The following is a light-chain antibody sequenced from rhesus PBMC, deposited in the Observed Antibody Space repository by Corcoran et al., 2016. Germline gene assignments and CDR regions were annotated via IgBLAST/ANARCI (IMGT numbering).Light chain of an antibody. Sequence: DIQMTQSPSSLSASVGDRVTITCRASQGITNDLAWYQQKPGETPNLLFYEASSLQSGIPSRFSGNGSRTDFTLTISSLQSGEFATYYCQHYYSTPFTFSPGTKLDIK. V-gene: IGKV1-25*01. CDR1: QGITND. J-gene: IGKJ3*01. CDR2: EAS. CDR3: QHYYSTPFT.